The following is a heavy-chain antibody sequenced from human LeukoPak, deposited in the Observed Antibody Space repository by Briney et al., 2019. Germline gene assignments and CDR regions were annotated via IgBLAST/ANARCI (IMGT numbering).Heavy chain of an antibody. CDR2: IYYSRGT. V-gene: IGHV4-30-4*08. D-gene: IGHD1-26*01. J-gene: IGHJ4*02. CDR1: SVAIRGDDYY. Sequence: PSQTLSRNCTVSSVAIRGDDYYWRCTRQPPGKGREWIGYIYYSRGTYYNPSLKGRLTISIDTSKTQFSLKLSSVTAADAAMYYCARARRLVIDYWGQGTLVTVSS. CDR3: ARARRLVIDY.